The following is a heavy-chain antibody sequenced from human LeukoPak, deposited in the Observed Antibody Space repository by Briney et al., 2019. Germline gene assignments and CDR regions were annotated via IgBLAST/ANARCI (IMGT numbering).Heavy chain of an antibody. CDR2: INTNTGNP. J-gene: IGHJ5*02. CDR3: ARVGVCSSTSCYTWFDP. Sequence: GASVKVSCKASGYTFTSYAMNWVRQAPGQGLEWMGWINTNTGNPTYAQGFTGRFVFSLGTSVSTAYLQISSLKAEDTAVYYCARVGVCSSTSCYTWFDPWGQGTLVTVSS. CDR1: GYTFTSYA. D-gene: IGHD2-2*02. V-gene: IGHV7-4-1*02.